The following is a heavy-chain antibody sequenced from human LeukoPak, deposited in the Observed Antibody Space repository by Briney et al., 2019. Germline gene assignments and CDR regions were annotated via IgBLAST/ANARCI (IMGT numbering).Heavy chain of an antibody. Sequence: ASVKVSCKVSGYTLTELSMHWVRQAPGKGLEWMGGFDPEDGETIYAQKFQGRVTMTEDTSTDTAYMELSSLRSEDTAVYYCATAMVGATGSVGAFDIWGQGTMVTVSS. CDR3: ATAMVGATGSVGAFDI. D-gene: IGHD1-26*01. J-gene: IGHJ3*02. CDR1: GYTLTELS. CDR2: FDPEDGET. V-gene: IGHV1-24*01.